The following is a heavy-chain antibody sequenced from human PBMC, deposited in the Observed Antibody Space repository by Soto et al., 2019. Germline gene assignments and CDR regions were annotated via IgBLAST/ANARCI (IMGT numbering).Heavy chain of an antibody. V-gene: IGHV3-74*01. Sequence: EVQLVESGGGLVQPGESLRLSCAASGFTFSYYWMHWVRQAPGKGLVWVSRIHSDGSSTTYADSVKGRFTISRDNARNTLYLPMNSLRAEDTAVYYCASGDRGAWDLWGQGTVVTVSS. CDR3: ASGDRGAWDL. CDR1: GFTFSYYW. J-gene: IGHJ3*01. D-gene: IGHD3-10*01. CDR2: IHSDGSST.